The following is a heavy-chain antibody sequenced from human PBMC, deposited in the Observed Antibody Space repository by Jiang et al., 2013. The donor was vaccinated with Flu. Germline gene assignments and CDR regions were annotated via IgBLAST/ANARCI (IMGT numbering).Heavy chain of an antibody. Sequence: LLKPSETLSLTCTVSGGSISSSSYYWGWIRQPPGKGLEWIGSIYYSGSTYYNPSLKSRVTISVDTSKNQFSLKLSSVTAADTAVYYCARHPVEMATMPEWYFDLWGRGTLVTVSS. D-gene: IGHD5-24*01. CDR3: ARHPVEMATMPEWYFDL. J-gene: IGHJ2*01. CDR1: GGSISSSSYY. CDR2: IYYSGST. V-gene: IGHV4-39*01.